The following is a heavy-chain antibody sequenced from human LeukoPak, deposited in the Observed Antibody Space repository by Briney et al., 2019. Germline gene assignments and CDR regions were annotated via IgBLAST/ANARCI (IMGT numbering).Heavy chain of an antibody. Sequence: GGSLRLSCAASGFTFSSYAMHWVRQAPGKGLEYVSAISSNGGSTYYANSVKGRFTISRDSSKNTLYLQMGSLRAEDMAVYYCARGYCSGGSCYGYYFDYWGQGTLVTVSS. CDR1: GFTFSSYA. CDR3: ARGYCSGGSCYGYYFDY. V-gene: IGHV3-64*01. J-gene: IGHJ4*02. CDR2: ISSNGGST. D-gene: IGHD2-15*01.